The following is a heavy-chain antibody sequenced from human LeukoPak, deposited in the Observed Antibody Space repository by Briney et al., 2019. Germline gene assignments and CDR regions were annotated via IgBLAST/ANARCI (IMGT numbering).Heavy chain of an antibody. CDR2: ISGSGGST. V-gene: IGHV3-23*01. D-gene: IGHD5-18*01. CDR3: ANRGDTAMVTDYFDY. J-gene: IGHJ4*02. CDR1: GFTFSSYA. Sequence: PGGSLRLSCAASGFTFSSYAMSWVRQAPGKGPEWVSAISGSGGSTYYADSVKGRFTISRDNSKNTLYLQMNSLRAEDTAVYYCANRGDTAMVTDYFDYWGQGTLVTVSS.